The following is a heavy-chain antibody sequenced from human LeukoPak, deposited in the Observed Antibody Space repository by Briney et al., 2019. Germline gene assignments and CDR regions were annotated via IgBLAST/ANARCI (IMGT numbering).Heavy chain of an antibody. CDR1: GFIFSSYG. J-gene: IGHJ4*02. V-gene: IGHV3-23*01. Sequence: GGSLRLSCVASGFIFSSYGMNWVRQAPGKGLEWLSFISGDARIIFYADSVKGRLTISRDNSENTLYLQMNSLRAEDTAVYYCVKGYYFDYWGQGTLVTVSS. CDR2: ISGDARII. CDR3: VKGYYFDY.